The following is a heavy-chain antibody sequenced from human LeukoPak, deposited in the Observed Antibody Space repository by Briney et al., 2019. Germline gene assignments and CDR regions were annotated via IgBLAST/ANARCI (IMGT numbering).Heavy chain of an antibody. J-gene: IGHJ4*02. D-gene: IGHD5-24*01. CDR2: IYPGDSDI. Sequence: GESLKISCKASGYRFTSKWIAWVRQVPGKGLEWMGIIYPGDSDIRYSPSFQGQVTISVDKSISSASLQWSSLKASDTATYCCARRSEGMATSAFDYWGQGTVDTVST. CDR1: GYRFTSKW. CDR3: ARRSEGMATSAFDY. V-gene: IGHV5-51*01.